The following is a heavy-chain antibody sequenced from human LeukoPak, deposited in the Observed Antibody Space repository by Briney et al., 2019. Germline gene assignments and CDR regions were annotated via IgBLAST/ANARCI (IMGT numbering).Heavy chain of an antibody. D-gene: IGHD2-21*02. CDR2: IYYSGST. CDR1: GGSISSYY. Sequence: PSETLSLTCTVSGGSISSYYWSWIRQPPGRGLEWIGSIYYSGSTNYNPSLKSRLTISVDTSKSQFSLNLSAVTAADTAVYYCARAAYCGGDCYLFDYWGQGTLVTVFS. CDR3: ARAAYCGGDCYLFDY. J-gene: IGHJ4*02. V-gene: IGHV4-59*08.